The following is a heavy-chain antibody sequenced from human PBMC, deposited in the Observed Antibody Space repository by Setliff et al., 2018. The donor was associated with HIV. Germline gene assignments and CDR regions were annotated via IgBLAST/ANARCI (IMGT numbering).Heavy chain of an antibody. CDR2: MNPDSGNT. D-gene: IGHD2-21*01. CDR3: ARGSMSMVMFILVSAVDI. Sequence: ASVKVSCKASGYSFTTHDINWVRQSPGQGLEWMGWMNPDSGNTFYAQKFKGRVTMTRDTSTNTAYMELSSLISDDTAVYFCARGSMSMVMFILVSAVDIWGQGTLVTVSS. V-gene: IGHV1-8*02. CDR1: GYSFTTHD. J-gene: IGHJ3*02.